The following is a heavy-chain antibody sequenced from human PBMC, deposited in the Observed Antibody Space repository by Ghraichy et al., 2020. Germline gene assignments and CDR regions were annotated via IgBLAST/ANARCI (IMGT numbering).Heavy chain of an antibody. CDR1: GDSVSSGDAT. V-gene: IGHV6-1*01. D-gene: IGHD3-10*02. CDR2: TYYRSKWYN. J-gene: IGHJ3*01. CDR3: ARDDVVPKDAFDF. Sequence: QTLSLTCAISGDSVSSGDATWNWIRQSPSRGLEWLGRTYYRSKWYNDYAASVKSRITINTDTSKNQFSLQLNSVSPEDTALYYCARDDVVPKDAFDFWGQGTMVTVSS.